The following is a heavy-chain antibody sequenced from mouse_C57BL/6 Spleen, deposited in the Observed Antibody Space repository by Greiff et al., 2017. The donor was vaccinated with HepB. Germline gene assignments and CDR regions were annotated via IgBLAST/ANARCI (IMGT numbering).Heavy chain of an antibody. CDR1: GYSFTGYY. CDR2: INPSTGGT. J-gene: IGHJ4*01. D-gene: IGHD2-4*01. CDR3: ARMESYDYDPFRYAMDY. Sequence: EVQLQQSGPELVKPGASVKISCKASGYSFTGYYMNWVKQSPEKSLEWIGEINPSTGGTTYNQKFKAKATLTVDKSSSTAYMQLKSLTSEDSAVYYCARMESYDYDPFRYAMDYWGQGTSVTVSS. V-gene: IGHV1-42*01.